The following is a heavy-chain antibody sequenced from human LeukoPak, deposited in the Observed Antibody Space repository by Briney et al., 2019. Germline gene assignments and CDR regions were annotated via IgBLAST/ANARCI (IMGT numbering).Heavy chain of an antibody. CDR3: ATVRGEVDY. V-gene: IGHV3-74*01. J-gene: IGHJ4*02. D-gene: IGHD3-10*01. CDR2: IKTDGSTT. Sequence: PGGSLRLSCAVSGFTFSSHWMHWVRQAPGKGLVWVSHIKTDGSTTAYADSVKGRFTISRDNAKNSLYLQMNSLRAEDTAVYYCATVRGEVDYWGQGTLVTVSS. CDR1: GFTFSSHW.